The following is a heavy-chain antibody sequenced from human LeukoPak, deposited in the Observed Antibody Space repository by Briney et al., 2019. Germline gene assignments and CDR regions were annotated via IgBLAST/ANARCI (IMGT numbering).Heavy chain of an antibody. D-gene: IGHD2-2*01. Sequence: PSETLSLTCAVYGGSVSGYYWSWIRQPPGKGLEWIGEINHSGSTNYNPSLKSRVTISVDTSKNQFSLKLSSVTAADTAVYYCARNRCSSTSCYSGRGWHAFDYWGQGTLVTVSS. CDR1: GGSVSGYY. CDR3: ARNRCSSTSCYSGRGWHAFDY. CDR2: INHSGST. V-gene: IGHV4-34*01. J-gene: IGHJ4*02.